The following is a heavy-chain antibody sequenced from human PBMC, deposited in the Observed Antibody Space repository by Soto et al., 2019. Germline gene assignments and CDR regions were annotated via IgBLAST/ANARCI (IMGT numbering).Heavy chain of an antibody. CDR1: GFTFSSYS. D-gene: IGHD3-22*01. CDR2: ISSSSSYI. Sequence: PGGSLRLSCAASGFTFSSYSMNWVRQAPGKGLEWVSSISSSSSYIYYADSVKGRFTISRDNAKNSLYLQMNSLRAEDTAVYYCARDLVVEDSSGSSFDYWGQGTLVTVSS. CDR3: ARDLVVEDSSGSSFDY. V-gene: IGHV3-21*01. J-gene: IGHJ4*02.